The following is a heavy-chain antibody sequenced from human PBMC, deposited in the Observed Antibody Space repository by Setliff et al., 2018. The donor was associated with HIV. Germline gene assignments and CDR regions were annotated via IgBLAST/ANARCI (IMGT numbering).Heavy chain of an antibody. CDR2: IYYSGST. V-gene: IGHV4-59*01. Sequence: PSETLSLTCTVSGGSISSYYWSWIRKPPGKGLEWIGYIYYSGSTNYNPTLQSRVTISVDTSKNQFSLKLGSVTAADTAVYYCAQLGMVDDFDYWGQGTLVTVSS. D-gene: IGHD1-1*01. CDR1: GGSISSYY. CDR3: AQLGMVDDFDY. J-gene: IGHJ4*02.